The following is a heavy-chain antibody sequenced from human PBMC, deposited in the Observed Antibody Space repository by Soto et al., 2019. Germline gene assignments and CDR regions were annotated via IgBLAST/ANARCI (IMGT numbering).Heavy chain of an antibody. CDR1: GYTFSDFD. Sequence: ASVKVSCKASGYTFSDFDINWLRQAAGQGPEWMGWMNAKSGDTFSAQRLQGKFNMTWDTSLSTAYMEVGSLTSDDTAVYYRGRGPSPRAPAGGTPYYYAMDVWGQGTTVTVSS. D-gene: IGHD6-13*01. J-gene: IGHJ6*02. V-gene: IGHV1-8*01. CDR2: MNAKSGDT. CDR3: GRGPSPRAPAGGTPYYYAMDV.